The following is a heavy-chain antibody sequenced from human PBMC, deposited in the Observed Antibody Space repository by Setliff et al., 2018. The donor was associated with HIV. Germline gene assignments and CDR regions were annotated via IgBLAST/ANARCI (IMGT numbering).Heavy chain of an antibody. J-gene: IGHJ6*03. CDR3: ARARRDSYDRGRRNHYYIDV. Sequence: ASVKVSCKASGYTFSSYDINWVRQATGQGLEWMGWMNPNIGNTGYAQKFQGRVTMTRDTSISTAYMELNNMKFEDTAVYYCARARRDSYDRGRRNHYYIDVWGKGTTVTVSS. D-gene: IGHD3-22*01. CDR2: MNPNIGNT. V-gene: IGHV1-8*02. CDR1: GYTFSSYD.